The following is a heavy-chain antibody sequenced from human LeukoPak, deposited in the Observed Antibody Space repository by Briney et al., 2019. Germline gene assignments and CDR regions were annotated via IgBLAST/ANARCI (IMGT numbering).Heavy chain of an antibody. CDR2: MNPNSGNT. D-gene: IGHD2-8*01. Sequence: ASVKVSCKASGYTFTSYDINWVRQATGQGLEWMGWMNPNSGNTGYAQKFQGRVTMTRNTSISTAYMELGSLRSEDTAVYYCARGYCTNGVCPYYYYYYMDVWGKGTTVTVSS. CDR1: GYTFTSYD. V-gene: IGHV1-8*01. CDR3: ARGYCTNGVCPYYYYYYMDV. J-gene: IGHJ6*03.